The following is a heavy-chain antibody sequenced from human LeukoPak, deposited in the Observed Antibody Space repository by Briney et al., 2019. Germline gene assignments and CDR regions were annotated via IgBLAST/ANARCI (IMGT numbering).Heavy chain of an antibody. D-gene: IGHD2-8*01. CDR1: GYTFTTFG. J-gene: IGHJ4*02. Sequence: ASVKVSCKASGYTFTTFGINWVRPAPGQGLGWMRWISANNGGYTNYAQRVQGRVTMTTDTSTSTAYMELRSLGSDDTAVYYCARDSRGYCSKGACYSIDYWGQGTLVTVSS. CDR2: ISANNGGYT. CDR3: ARDSRGYCSKGACYSIDY. V-gene: IGHV1-18*01.